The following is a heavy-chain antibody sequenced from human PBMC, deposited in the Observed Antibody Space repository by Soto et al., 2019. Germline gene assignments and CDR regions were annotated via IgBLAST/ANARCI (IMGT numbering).Heavy chain of an antibody. CDR1: GFTFSSYA. Sequence: GGSLRLSCAASGFTFSSYAVSWVRQAPGKGPEWISSISGSGSTIYYADSVKGRFTISRDNSKNTLYLQMSSLRAEGTAVYYCAKLFYYYDSSGYYYFDYWGQGTLVTVSS. CDR3: AKLFYYYDSSGYYYFDY. V-gene: IGHV3-23*01. D-gene: IGHD3-22*01. CDR2: ISGSGSTI. J-gene: IGHJ4*02.